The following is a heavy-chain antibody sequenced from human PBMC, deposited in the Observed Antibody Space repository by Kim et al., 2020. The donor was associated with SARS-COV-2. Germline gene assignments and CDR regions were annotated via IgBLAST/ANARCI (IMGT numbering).Heavy chain of an antibody. V-gene: IGHV3-21*06. CDR3: ARDRGSGWLAYWHFDL. CDR2: ISGSSSYT. J-gene: IGHJ2*01. Sequence: GGSLRLSCVASGFSLSDHTMNWVRQAPGKGLEWVSSISGSSSYTYYADSVKGRFSISKDHAKNSLYLQVDSLRADDTAVYYCARDRGSGWLAYWHFDLWGRGPLLSVSS. D-gene: IGHD6-19*01. CDR1: GFSLSDHT.